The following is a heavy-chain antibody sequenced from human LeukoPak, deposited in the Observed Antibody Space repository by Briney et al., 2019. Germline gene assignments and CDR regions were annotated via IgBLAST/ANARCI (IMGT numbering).Heavy chain of an antibody. CDR2: IKSDGTGA. CDR3: TRDRDGPDCYMDV. CDR1: GFSFSDYW. J-gene: IGHJ6*03. V-gene: IGHV3-74*01. D-gene: IGHD5-24*01. Sequence: PGGSLRLSCAASGFSFSDYWMVWVREVPEKGLEWVSRIKSDGTGATYAASVNGRFTMSRDNAVETLYLQMNSLRAEDTAIYYCTRDRDGPDCYMDVWGKGTTVTVSS.